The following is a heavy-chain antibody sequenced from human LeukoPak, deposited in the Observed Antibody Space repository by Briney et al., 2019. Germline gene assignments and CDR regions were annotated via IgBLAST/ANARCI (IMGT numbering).Heavy chain of an antibody. V-gene: IGHV1-8*01. CDR1: GYTFTSYD. D-gene: IGHD2-8*01. Sequence: GAPVKVSCKASGYTFTSYDINWVRQATGQGLEWMGWMNPNSGNTGYAQKFQGRVTMTRNTSISTAYMELSSLRSEDTAVYYCARGLRYCTNGVCYTYYFDYWGQGTLVTVSS. J-gene: IGHJ4*02. CDR2: MNPNSGNT. CDR3: ARGLRYCTNGVCYTYYFDY.